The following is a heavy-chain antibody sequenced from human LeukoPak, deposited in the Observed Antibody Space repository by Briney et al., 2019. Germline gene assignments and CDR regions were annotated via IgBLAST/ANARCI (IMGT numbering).Heavy chain of an antibody. CDR3: ARQVQGFDP. J-gene: IGHJ5*02. CDR1: GLTFSSYW. V-gene: IGHV3-7*01. CDR2: IKQDGSEK. Sequence: GGSLRLSCAASGLTFSSYWMSWVRQAPGKGLEWVANIKQDGSEKYYVDSVKGRFTISRDNAKNSLYLQMNSLRAEDTAVYYCARQVQGFDPWGQGTLVTVSS.